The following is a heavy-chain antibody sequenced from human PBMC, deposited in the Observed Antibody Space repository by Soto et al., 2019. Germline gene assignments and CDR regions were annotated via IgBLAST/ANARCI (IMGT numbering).Heavy chain of an antibody. V-gene: IGHV4-34*02. CDR1: DGSLSDNY. CDR3: SPGSDAYKGGRT. CDR2: IHPSGST. D-gene: IGHD1-1*01. Sequence: QVHLQQWGAGLLKPSETLSLTCAVYDGSLSDNYYTWTRQSPGKGLEWIGEIHPSGSTFYNPSLHPRLTLSQATSKKHFSLNLISVTDADTGEYYCSPGSDAYKGGRTWGQGTLVTVSS. J-gene: IGHJ5*02.